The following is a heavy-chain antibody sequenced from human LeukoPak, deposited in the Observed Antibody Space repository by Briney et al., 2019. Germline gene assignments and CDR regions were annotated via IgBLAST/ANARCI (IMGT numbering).Heavy chain of an antibody. V-gene: IGHV3-66*01. CDR2: IYSGGST. CDR1: GFSVSSNY. J-gene: IGHJ2*01. D-gene: IGHD4-17*01. CDR3: ARWRKDYGVPYWYFDL. Sequence: PGGSLRLSCAASGFSVSSNYMSWVRQAPGKGLEWVSVIYSGGSTYYADSVKGRFTISRDNSKNTLYLQMNSLRAEDTAVYYCARWRKDYGVPYWYFDLWGRGTLVTVSS.